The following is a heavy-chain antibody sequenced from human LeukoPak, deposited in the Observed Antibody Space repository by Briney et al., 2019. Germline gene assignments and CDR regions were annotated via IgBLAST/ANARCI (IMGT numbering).Heavy chain of an antibody. CDR1: GCTFNNSA. V-gene: IGHV1-69*05. CDR2: IMPLFGTA. J-gene: IGHJ5*02. Sequence: SVKVSCKTSGCTFNNSAISWVRQAPGQGLEWLGGIMPLFGTAGYAQKFQGRVTITKDESTRTVYLELTSLTSDDTAVYYCARDVHGDYGSGWFDPWGQGTLVCVSS. D-gene: IGHD4-17*01. CDR3: ARDVHGDYGSGWFDP.